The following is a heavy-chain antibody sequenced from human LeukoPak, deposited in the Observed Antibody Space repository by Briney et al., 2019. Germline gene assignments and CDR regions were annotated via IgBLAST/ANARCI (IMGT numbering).Heavy chain of an antibody. J-gene: IGHJ6*02. CDR2: IRYDGSNK. CDR3: AKEAFAVATPVDYYYYYGMDV. Sequence: AGGSLRLSCAASGFTFSSYGMHWVRQAPGKGLEWVAFIRYDGSNKYYADSVKGRFTISRDNSKNTLYLQMNSLRAEDTAVYYCAKEAFAVATPVDYYYYYGMDVWGQGTTVTVSS. CDR1: GFTFSSYG. V-gene: IGHV3-30*02. D-gene: IGHD5-12*01.